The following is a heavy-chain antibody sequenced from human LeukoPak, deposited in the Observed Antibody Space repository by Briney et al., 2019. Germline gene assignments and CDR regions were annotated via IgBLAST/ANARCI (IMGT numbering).Heavy chain of an antibody. CDR1: GFTFSSYA. J-gene: IGHJ3*02. Sequence: PGGSLRLSCAASGFTFSSYAMHWVRQAPGKGLEWVAVISYDGSNKYYADSVKGRFTISRDNSKNTLYLQMNSLRAEDTALYYCAKDITESGSHTPSDDAFDIWGQGTMVTVSS. D-gene: IGHD1-26*01. V-gene: IGHV3-30-3*01. CDR3: AKDITESGSHTPSDDAFDI. CDR2: ISYDGSNK.